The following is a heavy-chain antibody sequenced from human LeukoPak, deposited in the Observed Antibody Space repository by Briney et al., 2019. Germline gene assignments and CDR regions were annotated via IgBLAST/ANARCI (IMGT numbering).Heavy chain of an antibody. D-gene: IGHD1-7*01. CDR2: INPNSGGT. CDR3: ARDESDWNYRSWGIDY. CDR1: GYTFTGYY. Sequence: GASVKVSCKASGYTFTGYYMHWVRQAPGQGLEWMGWINPNSGGTNYAQKLQGRVTMTRDTSISTAYMELSRLRSDDTAVYYCARDESDWNYRSWGIDYWGQGTLVTVSS. V-gene: IGHV1-2*02. J-gene: IGHJ4*02.